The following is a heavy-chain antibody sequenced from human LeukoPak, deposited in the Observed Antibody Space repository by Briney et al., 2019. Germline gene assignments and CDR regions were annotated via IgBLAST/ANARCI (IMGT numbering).Heavy chain of an antibody. CDR1: GGTFKNSA. CDR3: ARDVHGDYGSGWFDP. V-gene: IGHV1-69*05. J-gene: IGHJ5*02. CDR2: IMPLFGTA. Sequence: SVKVSCKTSGGTFKNSAISWVRQAPRQGLEWLGGIMPLFGTAGYAQKFQGRVTITKDESTRTVYLELTSLTSDDTAVYYCARDVHGDYGSGWFDPWGQGTLVSVSS. D-gene: IGHD2-21*01.